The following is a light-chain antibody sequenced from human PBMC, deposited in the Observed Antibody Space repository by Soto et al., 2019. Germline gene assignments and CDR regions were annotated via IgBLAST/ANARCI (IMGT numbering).Light chain of an antibody. V-gene: IGLV2-8*01. Sequence: QSVLTQPPSASGSPGQSVTISCTGTSSDVGGYDSVSWHQQHPDKAPKLVIYEVSKRPSGVPDRFSASKSGNTASLTVSGLQAEDEADYYCSSYAGSKNLNVFVSGTK. J-gene: IGLJ1*01. CDR3: SSYAGSKNLNV. CDR2: EVS. CDR1: SSDVGGYDS.